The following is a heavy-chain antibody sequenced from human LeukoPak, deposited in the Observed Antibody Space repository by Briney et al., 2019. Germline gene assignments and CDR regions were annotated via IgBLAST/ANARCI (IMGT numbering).Heavy chain of an antibody. CDR3: ARHREDIVVVPFDY. V-gene: IGHV4-39*01. J-gene: IGHJ4*02. D-gene: IGHD2-2*01. CDR1: GGSISSSSYY. CDR2: IYYSGNT. Sequence: PSETLSLTCTVSGGSISSSSYYWGWIRQPPGKGLEWIGSIYYSGNTYYNPSLKSRVTISVDKSKNQFSLRLSSVTAADTAVYYCARHREDIVVVPFDYWGQGTLVTVPS.